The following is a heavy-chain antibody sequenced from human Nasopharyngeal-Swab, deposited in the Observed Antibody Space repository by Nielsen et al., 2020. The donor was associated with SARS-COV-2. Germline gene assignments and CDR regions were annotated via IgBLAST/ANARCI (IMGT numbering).Heavy chain of an antibody. Sequence: SLKISCAASGFTFISYGMYWFRQAPGKGLEWVAVISYDGSNKYYADSVKGRFTISRDNSKNTLYLQMNSLRDEDTDVYYCARDRFTGSGLNMDVWGQGTTVTVSS. J-gene: IGHJ6*02. V-gene: IGHV3-30*03. CDR3: ARDRFTGSGLNMDV. CDR1: GFTFISYG. CDR2: ISYDGSNK. D-gene: IGHD2-15*01.